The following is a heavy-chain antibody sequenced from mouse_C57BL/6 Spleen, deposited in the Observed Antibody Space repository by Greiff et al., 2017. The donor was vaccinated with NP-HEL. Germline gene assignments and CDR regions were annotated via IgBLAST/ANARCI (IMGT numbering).Heavy chain of an antibody. CDR1: GFTFSSYA. D-gene: IGHD6-1*01. CDR2: ISDGGSYT. Sequence: EVMLVESGGGLVKPGGSLKLSCAASGFTFSSYAMSWVRQTPEKRLEWVATISDGGSYTYYPDNVKGRFTISRDNAKNNLYLQMSYLKSEDTAMYYCSREGSRYFDYWGQGTTLTVSS. CDR3: SREGSRYFDY. J-gene: IGHJ2*01. V-gene: IGHV5-4*01.